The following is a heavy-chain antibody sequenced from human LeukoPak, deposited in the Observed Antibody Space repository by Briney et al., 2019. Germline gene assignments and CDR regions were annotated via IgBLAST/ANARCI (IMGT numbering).Heavy chain of an antibody. CDR2: INPNSGGT. CDR1: GYTFTGYY. V-gene: IGHV1-2*02. J-gene: IGHJ5*02. Sequence: ASVKVSCKASGYTFTGYYMHWVRQAPGQGLEWMGWINPNSGGTNYAQKFQGRVTMTRDTSISTAYMELSRLRSDDTAVYYCAREVVVPAAKMYNWFDPWGQGTLVTVSS. CDR3: AREVVVPAAKMYNWFDP. D-gene: IGHD2-2*01.